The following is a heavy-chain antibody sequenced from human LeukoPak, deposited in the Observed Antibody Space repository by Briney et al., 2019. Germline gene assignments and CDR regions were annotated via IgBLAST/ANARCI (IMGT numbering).Heavy chain of an antibody. D-gene: IGHD6-13*01. V-gene: IGHV3-23*01. CDR1: GFTFSSYA. Sequence: PGGSLRLSCAASGFTFSSYAMNWVRQAPGRGLEWVSAISGRDGRTYYTDSVKGRFTISRDKSRDTLYLQMNSLRAEDTAVYYCSTSPSFGSSWYQFNYWGQGTLVTASS. CDR3: STSPSFGSSWYQFNY. CDR2: ISGRDGRT. J-gene: IGHJ4*02.